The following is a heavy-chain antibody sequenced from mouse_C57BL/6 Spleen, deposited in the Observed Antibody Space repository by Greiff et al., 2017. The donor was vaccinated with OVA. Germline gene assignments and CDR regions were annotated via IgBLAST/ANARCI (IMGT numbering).Heavy chain of an antibody. J-gene: IGHJ4*01. CDR2: ISSGSSTI. Sequence: EVQVVESGGGLVKPGGSLKLSCAASGFTFSDYGMHWVRQAPEKGLEWVAYISSGSSTIYYADTVKGRFTISRDNAKNTLFLQMTSLRSEDTAMYYCASGILIRYSAGAMDYWGQGTSVTVSS. V-gene: IGHV5-17*01. CDR1: GFTFSDYG. D-gene: IGHD1-1*01. CDR3: ASGILIRYSAGAMDY.